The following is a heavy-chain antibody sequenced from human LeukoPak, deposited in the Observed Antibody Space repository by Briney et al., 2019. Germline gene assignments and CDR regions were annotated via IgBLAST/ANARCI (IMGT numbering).Heavy chain of an antibody. J-gene: IGHJ6*02. CDR1: GFTFSSYS. D-gene: IGHD3-3*01. CDR3: ARVKDYDFWSGTDGYGMDV. Sequence: PGGSLRLSCAASGFTFSSYSMNWVRQAPGKGLEWVSYISSSSSTIYYADSVKGRFTISRDNAKNSLYLQMNSLRDEDTAVYYCARVKDYDFWSGTDGYGMDVWGQGTTVTVSS. V-gene: IGHV3-48*02. CDR2: ISSSSSTI.